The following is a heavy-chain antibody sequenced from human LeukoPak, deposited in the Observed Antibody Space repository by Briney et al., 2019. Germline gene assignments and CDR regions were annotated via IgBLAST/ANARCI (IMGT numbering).Heavy chain of an antibody. Sequence: GGSLRLSCAASGFTFSSYAMHWVRQAPGKGLEWVAVISYDGSNKYYADSVKGRFTISRDNSKNTLYLQMNSLRAEDTAVCYCARADCSSTSCSAFDIWGQGTMVTVSS. CDR1: GFTFSSYA. CDR2: ISYDGSNK. J-gene: IGHJ3*02. V-gene: IGHV3-30-3*01. CDR3: ARADCSSTSCSAFDI. D-gene: IGHD2-2*01.